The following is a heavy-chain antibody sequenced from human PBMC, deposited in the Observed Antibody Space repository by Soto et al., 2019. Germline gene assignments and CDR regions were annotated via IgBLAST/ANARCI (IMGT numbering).Heavy chain of an antibody. CDR3: GRKAGGASTPGDDY. J-gene: IGHJ4*02. Sequence: QVQLVQSGAEVKKPGASVKVSCKASGYTFDAFDINWVRQATGQGLEWMGWVNPDTGDTAYTQRFQGRVMMTRDTSINTAYMELNRLTFDDTAVYYCGRKAGGASTPGDDYWGQGTLVTVSS. CDR1: GYTFDAFD. V-gene: IGHV1-8*01. CDR2: VNPDTGDT. D-gene: IGHD2-15*01.